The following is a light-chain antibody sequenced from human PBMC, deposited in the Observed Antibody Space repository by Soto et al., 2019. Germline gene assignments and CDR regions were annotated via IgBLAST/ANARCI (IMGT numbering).Light chain of an antibody. J-gene: IGLJ1*01. CDR3: SSFTSSITYV. CDR1: SSDVGGYDS. V-gene: IGLV2-14*01. Sequence: QSVLAQPASVSGSPGQSITISCTGTSSDVGGYDSVCWYQQHPGKAPKVMIYGVTNRPSGVSDRFSGSKSGNTASPTISGLQAEDEADYYCSSFTSSITYVFGTGTKVTVL. CDR2: GVT.